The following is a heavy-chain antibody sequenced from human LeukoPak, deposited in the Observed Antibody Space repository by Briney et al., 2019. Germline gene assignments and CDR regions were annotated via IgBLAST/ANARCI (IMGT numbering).Heavy chain of an antibody. V-gene: IGHV3-48*04. D-gene: IGHD1-26*01. Sequence: PGGSLRLSCAASGFTFSSYSMNWVRQAPGKGLEWVSYISSSSSTIYYADSVKGRFTISRDNAKNSLYLQMNNLRAEDTALYYCAKGVYSGSYYPFDYWGQGTLVTVSS. J-gene: IGHJ4*02. CDR3: AKGVYSGSYYPFDY. CDR1: GFTFSSYS. CDR2: ISSSSSTI.